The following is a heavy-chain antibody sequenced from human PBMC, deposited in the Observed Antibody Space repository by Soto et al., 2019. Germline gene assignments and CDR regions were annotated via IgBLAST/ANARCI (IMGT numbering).Heavy chain of an antibody. V-gene: IGHV5-51*01. D-gene: IGHD3-10*01. Sequence: GESLKISCKGSGYSFTSYWIGWVRQMPGKGLEWMGITYPGDSDTRYSPSFQGQVTISADKSISTAYLQWSSLKASDTAMYYCARHTYYYGSGSYALGPYYYYGMDVWGQGTTVTAP. CDR3: ARHTYYYGSGSYALGPYYYYGMDV. CDR1: GYSFTSYW. CDR2: TYPGDSDT. J-gene: IGHJ6*02.